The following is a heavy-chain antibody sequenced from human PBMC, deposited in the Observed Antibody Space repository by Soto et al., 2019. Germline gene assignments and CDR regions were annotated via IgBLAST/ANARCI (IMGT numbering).Heavy chain of an antibody. CDR1: GYNFINNW. Sequence: EVQLVQSGAEVKKPGESLRISCKGSGYNFINNWISWVRQMPGKGLEWMGRIDPSDSYTDYSPSFQGHVTTSVDKSISTAYVQWSSLKASDNAMYYCARHGTRDGYNVYDYWGQGTLVTVSS. D-gene: IGHD1-1*01. J-gene: IGHJ4*02. V-gene: IGHV5-10-1*01. CDR2: IDPSDSYT. CDR3: ARHGTRDGYNVYDY.